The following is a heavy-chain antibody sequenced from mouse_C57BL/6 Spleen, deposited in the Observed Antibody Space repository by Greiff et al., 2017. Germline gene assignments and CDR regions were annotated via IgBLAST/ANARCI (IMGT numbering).Heavy chain of an antibody. D-gene: IGHD1-1*01. Sequence: VQLQQSGAELARPGASVKMSCKASGYTFTSYTMHWVKQRPGQGLEWIGYINPSSGYTKYNQKFKDKATLTADKSSSTAYMQLSSLTSEDSAVYYCASHYGSRSWFAYWGQGTLVTVSA. CDR3: ASHYGSRSWFAY. J-gene: IGHJ3*01. CDR2: INPSSGYT. V-gene: IGHV1-4*01. CDR1: GYTFTSYT.